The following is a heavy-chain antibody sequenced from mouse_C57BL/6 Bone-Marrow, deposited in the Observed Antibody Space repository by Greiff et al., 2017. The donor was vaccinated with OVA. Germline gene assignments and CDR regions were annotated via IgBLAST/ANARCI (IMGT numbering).Heavy chain of an antibody. V-gene: IGHV1-55*01. CDR2: IYPGSGST. CDR1: GYTFTSYW. J-gene: IGHJ2*01. Sequence: QVQLQQPGAELVKPGASVKMSCKASGYTFTSYWITWVKQRPGRGLEWIGDIYPGSGSTNYNEKFKSKATLTVDTSSSTAYMQISSLTSEDSAVYYCARETAQATDFDYWGQGTTLTVSS. D-gene: IGHD3-2*02. CDR3: ARETAQATDFDY.